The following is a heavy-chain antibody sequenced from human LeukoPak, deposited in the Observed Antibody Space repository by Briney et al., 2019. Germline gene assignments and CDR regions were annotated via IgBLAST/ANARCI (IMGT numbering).Heavy chain of an antibody. CDR1: DYSFTSYG. J-gene: IGHJ4*02. CDR2: ISPYDDKT. Sequence: ASVKVSCKASDYSFTSYGITWVRQAPGQGLEWMGWISPYDDKTNSAQKFQGRVTMTRDTSISTAYMELSRLRSDDTAVYYCARVPHYGDYFDYWGQGTLVTVSS. V-gene: IGHV1-18*01. D-gene: IGHD4-17*01. CDR3: ARVPHYGDYFDY.